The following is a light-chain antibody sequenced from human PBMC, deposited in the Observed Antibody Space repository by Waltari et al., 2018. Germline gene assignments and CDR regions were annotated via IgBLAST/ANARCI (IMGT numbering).Light chain of an antibody. V-gene: IGLV2-14*01. CDR1: GSDVGGYDY. Sequence: QSALTQPASVSGSPGTAIIISCNGTGSDVGGYDYVSWYQQYPGKAPILIIYDVYNRPSGVSNRFSGSKSDNTASLTISGLQAEDESVYYCSAYTSSGVVFGGGTKLTVL. CDR3: SAYTSSGVV. CDR2: DVY. J-gene: IGLJ2*01.